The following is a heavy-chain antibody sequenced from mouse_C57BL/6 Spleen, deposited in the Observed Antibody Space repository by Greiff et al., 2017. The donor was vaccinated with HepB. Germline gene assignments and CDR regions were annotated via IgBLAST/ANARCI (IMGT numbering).Heavy chain of an antibody. V-gene: IGHV1-54*01. D-gene: IGHD1-1*01. CDR3: ARSVDYGSSSWFAY. Sequence: VQLQQSGAELVRPGTSVKVSCKASGYAFTNYLIEWVKQRPGQGLEWIGVINPGSGGTNYNEKFKGKATLTADKSSSTAYMQLSSLTSEDSAVYFCARSVDYGSSSWFAYWGQGTLVTVSA. J-gene: IGHJ3*01. CDR2: INPGSGGT. CDR1: GYAFTNYL.